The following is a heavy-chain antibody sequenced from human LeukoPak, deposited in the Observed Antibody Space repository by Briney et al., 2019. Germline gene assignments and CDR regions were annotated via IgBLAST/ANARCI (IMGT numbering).Heavy chain of an antibody. CDR1: GFTFSSYA. Sequence: GGSLRLSCAASGFTFSSYAMSWVRQAPGKGLEWVSAISGSGGSTYYADSVKGRFTISRDNSKNTLYLQMNSLRAEDTAVYYCAKEGHRPYSSSLVRYFDYWGQGTLVTVSS. CDR3: AKEGHRPYSSSLVRYFDY. V-gene: IGHV3-23*01. CDR2: ISGSGGST. D-gene: IGHD6-13*01. J-gene: IGHJ4*02.